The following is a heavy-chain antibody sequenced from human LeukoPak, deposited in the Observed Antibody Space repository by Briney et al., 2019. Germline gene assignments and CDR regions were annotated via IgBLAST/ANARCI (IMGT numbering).Heavy chain of an antibody. D-gene: IGHD2-8*01. V-gene: IGHV3-64*01. CDR3: AKAAVYTPFDD. CDR1: GFTFSSYA. J-gene: IGHJ4*02. CDR2: ISSNGGST. Sequence: GGSLRLSCAASGFTFSSYAMHWVRQAPGKGLEYVSAISSNGGSTYYANSVKGRFTISRDNSKNTLYLQMGSLRAEDMAVYYCAKAAVYTPFDDWGQGTLVTVSS.